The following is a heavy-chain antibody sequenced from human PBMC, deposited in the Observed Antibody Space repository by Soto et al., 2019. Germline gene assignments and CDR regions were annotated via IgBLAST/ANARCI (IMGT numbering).Heavy chain of an antibody. CDR1: GDSVTSHY. Sequence: PSETLSLTCSFSGDSVTSHYLTWIRQSPEKGLEWIGYMHYTGFSHYNPSLKSRLTISVDTSKNQFSLKLTSVTVADTAVYYCARQYCSSTSCYQYFDYWGQGTLVTVSS. CDR2: MHYTGFS. V-gene: IGHV4-59*02. D-gene: IGHD2-2*01. CDR3: ARQYCSSTSCYQYFDY. J-gene: IGHJ4*02.